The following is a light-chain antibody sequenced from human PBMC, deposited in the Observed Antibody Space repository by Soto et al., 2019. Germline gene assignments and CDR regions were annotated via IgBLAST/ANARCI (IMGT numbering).Light chain of an antibody. CDR3: ATWDDSLKGV. J-gene: IGLJ1*01. CDR1: TSNIGSHS. V-gene: IGLV1-44*01. Sequence: QSVLTQPPSASGTPGQRVTISCSGSTSNIGSHSVNWFQHLPGTAPKLLIITNNQRPSGVSDRFSGYKSGTSASLVISGLQSEDEADYYCATWDDSLKGVFGTGTKVTVL. CDR2: TNN.